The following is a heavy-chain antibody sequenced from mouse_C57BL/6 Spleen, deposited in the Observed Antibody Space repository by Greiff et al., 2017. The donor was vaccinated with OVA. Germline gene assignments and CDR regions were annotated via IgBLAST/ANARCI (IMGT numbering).Heavy chain of an antibody. D-gene: IGHD2-4*01. J-gene: IGHJ4*01. V-gene: IGHV1-18*01. CDR1: GYTFTDYN. CDR2: INPNNGGT. CDR3: ARNDYDYAMDY. Sequence: VQLQQPGPELVKPGASVEIPCKASGYTFTDYNMDWVKQSHGKSLEWIGDINPNNGGTIYNQKFKGKATLTVDKSSSTAYMELRSLTSEDTAVYYCARNDYDYAMDYWGQGTSVTVSS.